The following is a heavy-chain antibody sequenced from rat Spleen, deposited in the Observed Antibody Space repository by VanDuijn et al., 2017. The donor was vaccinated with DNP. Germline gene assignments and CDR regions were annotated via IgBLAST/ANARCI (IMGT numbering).Heavy chain of an antibody. Sequence: EVQLVESGENLVRPGRSLKLSCVVSGFTFSNYDMAWVRQAPTKGLEWVALISPNGDRTYYRDSVKGRFTVSRNNAENALHLQMDSLRSEDTATYYCVRGDYGSNRYAMDAWGQGTSVTVSS. J-gene: IGHJ4*01. CDR3: VRGDYGSNRYAMDA. CDR2: ISPNGDRT. V-gene: IGHV5S23*01. D-gene: IGHD1-4*01. CDR1: GFTFSNYD.